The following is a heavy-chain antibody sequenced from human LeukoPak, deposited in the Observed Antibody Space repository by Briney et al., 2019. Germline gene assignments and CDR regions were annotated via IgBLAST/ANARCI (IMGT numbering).Heavy chain of an antibody. Sequence: PSETLSLTCTVSGGSISSGSYYWSWIRQPAGKGLEWIGRIYTSGSTNYNPSLKSRVTISVDTSKNQFSLKLSSVTAADTAVYYCARERIMITFGGVIVYYFDYWGQGTLVIVSS. D-gene: IGHD3-16*02. CDR1: GGSISSGSYY. CDR2: IYTSGST. J-gene: IGHJ4*02. CDR3: ARERIMITFGGVIVYYFDY. V-gene: IGHV4-61*02.